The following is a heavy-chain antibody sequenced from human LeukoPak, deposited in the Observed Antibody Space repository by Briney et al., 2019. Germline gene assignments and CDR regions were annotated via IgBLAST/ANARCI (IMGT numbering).Heavy chain of an antibody. CDR2: IYYSGST. V-gene: IGHV4-59*08. D-gene: IGHD2-15*01. Sequence: SETLSLTCTVSGGSISSYYWSWIRQPPGKGLEWIGDIYYSGSTNYNPSLKSRVTISVDTSKNQFSLKLSSVTAADTAVYYCARQWASRYCSGGSCYYYGMDVWGQGTTVTVSS. J-gene: IGHJ6*02. CDR3: ARQWASRYCSGGSCYYYGMDV. CDR1: GGSISSYY.